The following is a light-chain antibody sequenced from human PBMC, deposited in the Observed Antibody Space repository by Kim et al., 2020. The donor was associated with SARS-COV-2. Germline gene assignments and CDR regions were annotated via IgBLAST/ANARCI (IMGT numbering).Light chain of an antibody. V-gene: IGKV3-15*01. Sequence: SPGETATLSCRASQSVRSNVAWYQQKRGQAPRLLIYGASTRATDIPARFSGSGSGTDFTLTISSLQSEDLAVYHCQQYDDWPPWTFGQGTKVEIK. CDR1: QSVRSN. CDR3: QQYDDWPPWT. J-gene: IGKJ1*01. CDR2: GAS.